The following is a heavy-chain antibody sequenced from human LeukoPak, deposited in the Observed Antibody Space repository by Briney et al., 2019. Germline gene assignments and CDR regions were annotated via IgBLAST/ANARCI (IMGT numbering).Heavy chain of an antibody. V-gene: IGHV1-2*06. Sequence: ASVKVSCKASGYTFTGYYMHWVRQAPGQGLEWMGRINPNSGGTNYAQKFQGRVTMTRDTSISTAYMELSRLRSDDTAVYYCARESIAARMLGYWGQGTLVTVPS. CDR2: INPNSGGT. CDR3: ARESIAARMLGY. D-gene: IGHD6-6*01. J-gene: IGHJ4*02. CDR1: GYTFTGYY.